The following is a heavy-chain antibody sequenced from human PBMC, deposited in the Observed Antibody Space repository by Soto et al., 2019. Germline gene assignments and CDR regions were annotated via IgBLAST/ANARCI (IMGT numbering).Heavy chain of an antibody. CDR2: ISYTGSTI. Sequence: GGSLRLSGAASGFTFSNYEMNWVRQTPGKGLEWVSYISYTGSTIYYADSVRGRFTISRDNSKNSLHLQMNSLRAEDTAVYYCARGLRIYYDRSGLHYWGQGTLVTVSS. CDR3: ARGLRIYYDRSGLHY. J-gene: IGHJ4*02. V-gene: IGHV3-48*03. CDR1: GFTFSNYE. D-gene: IGHD3-22*01.